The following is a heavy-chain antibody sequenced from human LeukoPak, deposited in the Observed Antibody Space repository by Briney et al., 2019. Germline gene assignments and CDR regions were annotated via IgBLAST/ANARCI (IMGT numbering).Heavy chain of an antibody. CDR1: GGSISSYH. Sequence: SETLSLTCTVPGGSISSYHWSWIRQPPGKGLEWIGYIYYSGSTNYNPSLKSRVTISVDTSKNQFSLKLSSVTAADTAVYYCARGYEGPFDYWGQGTLVTVSS. V-gene: IGHV4-59*01. CDR2: IYYSGST. CDR3: ARGYEGPFDY. D-gene: IGHD5-12*01. J-gene: IGHJ4*02.